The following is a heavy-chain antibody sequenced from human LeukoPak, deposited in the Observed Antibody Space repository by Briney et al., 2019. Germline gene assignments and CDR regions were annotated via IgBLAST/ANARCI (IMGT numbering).Heavy chain of an antibody. V-gene: IGHV4-34*01. J-gene: IGHJ3*02. CDR3: ARHVWFSAYYYDSRDAFDI. D-gene: IGHD3-22*01. CDR2: INHSGST. Sequence: KPSETLSLTCAVYGGSFSGYYWSWIRQPPGKGLEWIGEINHSGSTNYNPSLKSRVTISVDTSKNQFSLKLSSVTAADTAVYYCARHVWFSAYYYDSRDAFDIWGQGTMVTVSS. CDR1: GGSFSGYY.